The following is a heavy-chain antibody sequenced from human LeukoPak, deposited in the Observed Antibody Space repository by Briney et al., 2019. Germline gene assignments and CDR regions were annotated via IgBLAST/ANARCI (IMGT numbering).Heavy chain of an antibody. D-gene: IGHD1-1*01. CDR1: GFTFSSYG. CDR3: AGQNWNDADLDY. V-gene: IGHV3-33*01. CDR2: IWYDGSNK. J-gene: IGHJ4*02. Sequence: GGSLRLSCAASGFTFSSYGMHWVRQAPGKGLEWVAVIWYDGSNKYYADSVKGRFTISRDNAKNSLYLQMNSLRAEDTAVYYCAGQNWNDADLDYWGQGTLVTVSS.